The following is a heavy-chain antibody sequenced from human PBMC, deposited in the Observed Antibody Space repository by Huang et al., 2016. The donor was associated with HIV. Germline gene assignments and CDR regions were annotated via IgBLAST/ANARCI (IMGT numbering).Heavy chain of an antibody. D-gene: IGHD4-17*01. Sequence: QLVESGGDSVQSGRSLRLSCRGSGFIFNDFAINWFRQSPGKVLEWIGVVRSKAFGGASKSAPSVKDRFTVSRDEAKNVAFLQMDNLQVDDTAIYYCSPSGDDYFYFYMDVWGNGTTVIVS. V-gene: IGHV3-49*03. J-gene: IGHJ6*03. CDR2: VRSKAFGGAS. CDR1: GFIFNDFA. CDR3: SPSGDDYFYFYMDV.